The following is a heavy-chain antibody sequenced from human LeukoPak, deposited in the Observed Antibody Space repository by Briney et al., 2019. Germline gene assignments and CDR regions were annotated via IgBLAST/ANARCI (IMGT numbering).Heavy chain of an antibody. CDR2: ISGSGGGT. V-gene: IGHV3-23*01. CDR3: AKRGVVIRVILVGLHKEAYYFDS. J-gene: IGHJ4*02. D-gene: IGHD3-22*01. Sequence: PGGSLRLSCAVSGIILSNYGMGWVRQAPGRGLEWVAGISGSGGGTNYAASVQGRFTISRDSPKNTLYLQMNRLRAEDTAVYFCAKRGVVIRVILVGLHKEAYYFDSWGQGALVTVSS. CDR1: GIILSNYG.